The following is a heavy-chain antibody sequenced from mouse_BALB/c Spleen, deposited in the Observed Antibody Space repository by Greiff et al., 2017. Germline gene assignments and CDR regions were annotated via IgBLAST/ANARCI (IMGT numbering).Heavy chain of an antibody. Sequence: EVKVVESGGGLVQPGGSRKLSCAASGFTFSSFGMHWVRQAPEKGLEWVAYISSGSSTIYYADTVKGRFTISRDNPKNTLFLQMTSLRSEDTAMYYCARLGPYYYAMDYWGQGTSVTVSS. V-gene: IGHV5-17*02. CDR3: ARLGPYYYAMDY. D-gene: IGHD4-1*01. CDR2: ISSGSSTI. J-gene: IGHJ4*01. CDR1: GFTFSSFG.